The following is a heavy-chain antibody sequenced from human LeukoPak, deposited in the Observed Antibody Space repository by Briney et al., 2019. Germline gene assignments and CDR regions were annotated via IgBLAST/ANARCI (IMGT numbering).Heavy chain of an antibody. D-gene: IGHD2-2*01. CDR2: IRYDGSNK. V-gene: IGHV3-30*02. Sequence: GGSLRLSCAASGFTFSSYGMHWVRQAPGKGLEWVAFIRYDGSNKYYADSVKGRFTISGDNSKNTLYLQMNSLRAEDTAVYYCAKGGIVVVPAAIPFDYWGQGTLVTVSS. CDR3: AKGGIVVVPAAIPFDY. CDR1: GFTFSSYG. J-gene: IGHJ4*02.